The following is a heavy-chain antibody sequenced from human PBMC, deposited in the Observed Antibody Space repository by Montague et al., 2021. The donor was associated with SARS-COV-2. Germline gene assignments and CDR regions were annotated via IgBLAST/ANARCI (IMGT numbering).Heavy chain of an antibody. CDR1: GFSLSTSGMR. J-gene: IGHJ4*02. CDR2: IDWEDDK. Sequence: PALVKPTQTLTLICTFSGFSLSTSGMRASWIRQPPGKALEWLARIDWEDDKFYSTSLKTRLTISKDTSKNQVVLTMTNMDPVDTATYYCARSYYDILTAYYTPFDYWGQGTLVTVSS. CDR3: ARSYYDILTAYYTPFDY. V-gene: IGHV2-70*04. D-gene: IGHD3-9*01.